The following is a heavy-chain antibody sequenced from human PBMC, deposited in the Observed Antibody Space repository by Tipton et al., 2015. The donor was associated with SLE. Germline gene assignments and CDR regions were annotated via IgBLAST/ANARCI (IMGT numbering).Heavy chain of an antibody. CDR1: GDSITRSY. CDR3: ARVGHGFDDSGYNSHYYYYMDV. D-gene: IGHD3-22*01. Sequence: TLSLTCTVSGDSITRSYWTWIRQPPGKGLEWVGYVYSSGFSDYNPSLRSRVTISLDTSKNQFSLRLSSATAADTAVYYCARVGHGFDDSGYNSHYYYYMDVWGKGTTVTVSS. CDR2: VYSSGFS. J-gene: IGHJ6*03. V-gene: IGHV4-59*01.